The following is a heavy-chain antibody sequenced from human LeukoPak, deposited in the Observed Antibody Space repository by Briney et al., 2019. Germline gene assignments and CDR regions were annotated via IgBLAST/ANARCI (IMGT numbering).Heavy chain of an antibody. V-gene: IGHV4-61*01. D-gene: IGHD3-10*01. Sequence: SETLSLTCTVSAGSVSSGSYYWSWIRQPPGKGLEWIGYIYYSGSTNYNPSLKSRVTISVDTSKNQFSLKLSSVTAADTAVYYCARGYAGYYGSGSYFYWFDPWGQGTLVTVSS. CDR1: AGSVSSGSYY. CDR3: ARGYAGYYGSGSYFYWFDP. CDR2: IYYSGST. J-gene: IGHJ5*02.